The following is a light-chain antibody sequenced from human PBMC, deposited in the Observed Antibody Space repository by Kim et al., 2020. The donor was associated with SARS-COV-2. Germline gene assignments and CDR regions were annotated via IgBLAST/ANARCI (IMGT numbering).Light chain of an antibody. CDR3: LHDYDYPRT. V-gene: IGKV1-6*01. CDR2: GAS. J-gene: IGKJ4*01. Sequence: AIQMTQSPSSLSASVGGRVIITCRASQDIRSDVAWYQQKPGIAPKLLIYGASYLQSGVPSRFSGSGSGTDFTLTISSLQPEDFATYYCLHDYDYPRTFGRGAKVDIK. CDR1: QDIRSD.